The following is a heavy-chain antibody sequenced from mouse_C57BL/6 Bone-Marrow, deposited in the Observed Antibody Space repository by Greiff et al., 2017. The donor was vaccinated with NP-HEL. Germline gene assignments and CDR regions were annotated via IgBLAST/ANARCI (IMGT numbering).Heavy chain of an antibody. D-gene: IGHD2-10*01. Sequence: QVQLKQSGAELVRPGTSVKMSCKASGYTFTNYWIGWAKQRPGHGLEWIGDIYPGGGYTNYNEKFKGKATLTADKSSSTAYMQFSSLTSEDSAIYYCASSLLLAFDYRGQGTTLTVSP. V-gene: IGHV1-63*01. CDR2: IYPGGGYT. CDR3: ASSLLLAFDY. J-gene: IGHJ2*01. CDR1: GYTFTNYW.